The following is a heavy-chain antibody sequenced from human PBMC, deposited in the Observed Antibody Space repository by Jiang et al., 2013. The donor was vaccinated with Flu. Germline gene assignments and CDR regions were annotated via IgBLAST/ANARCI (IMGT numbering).Heavy chain of an antibody. D-gene: IGHD3-10*01. J-gene: IGHJ4*02. V-gene: IGHV4-59*08. CDR1: GGSISSYY. CDR3: ARRPAIGDYFDY. Sequence: GSGLVKPSETLSLTCTVSGGSISSYYWSRIRQPPGKGLEWIGYIYYSGSTNYNPSLKSRVTISVDTSKNQFSLKLSSVTAADTAVYYCARRPAIGDYFDYWGQGTLVTVSS. CDR2: IYYSGST.